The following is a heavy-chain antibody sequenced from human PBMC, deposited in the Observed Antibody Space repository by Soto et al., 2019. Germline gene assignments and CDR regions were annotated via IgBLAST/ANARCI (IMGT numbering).Heavy chain of an antibody. D-gene: IGHD7-27*01. CDR1: GFTFSNAW. J-gene: IGHJ3*02. V-gene: IGHV3-15*01. CDR2: IKSKTDGGTT. CDR3: TTVNPNWGIHDAFYI. Sequence: GESLKISCAASGFTFSNAWMSWVRQAPGKGLEWVGRIKSKTDGGTTDYAAPVKGRFTISRDDSKNTLYLQMNSLKTEGTAVYYCTTVNPNWGIHDAFYIWCQGTMVTVSS.